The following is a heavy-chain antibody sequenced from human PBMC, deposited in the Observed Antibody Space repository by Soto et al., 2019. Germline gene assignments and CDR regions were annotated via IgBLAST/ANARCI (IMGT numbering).Heavy chain of an antibody. V-gene: IGHV3-21*01. CDR2: ISSSSSYI. Sequence: EVQLVESGGGLVKPGGSLRLSCAASGFTFSSYSMNWVRQAPGKGLEWVSSISSSSSYIYYADSVKGRFTISTDNAKNSLYLQMNSLRGEDTAVYYCARAGYYYDSSGLFDYWGQGTLFTVSS. D-gene: IGHD3-22*01. CDR1: GFTFSSYS. CDR3: ARAGYYYDSSGLFDY. J-gene: IGHJ4*02.